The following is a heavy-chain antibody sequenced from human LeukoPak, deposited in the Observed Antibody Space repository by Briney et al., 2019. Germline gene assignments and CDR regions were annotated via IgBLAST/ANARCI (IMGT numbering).Heavy chain of an antibody. CDR1: GYRFTSYW. CDR3: ARRARQWLGHFDY. CDR2: IYAGDSDT. J-gene: IGHJ4*02. Sequence: GESLQISCQGSGYRFTSYWIGWVRQMPGKGLEWMGIIYAGDSDTTYSPSFQGQVTISVDKSISTAYLQWSSLKASDTAIYYCARRARQWLGHFDYWGQGTLVTVSS. D-gene: IGHD6-19*01. V-gene: IGHV5-51*01.